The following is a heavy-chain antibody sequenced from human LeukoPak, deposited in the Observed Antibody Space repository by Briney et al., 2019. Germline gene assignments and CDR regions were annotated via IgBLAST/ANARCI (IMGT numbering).Heavy chain of an antibody. V-gene: IGHV3-11*06. J-gene: IGHJ5*02. CDR2: ISSSSSYT. CDR3: ARGGYYGSGSPPDWFDP. D-gene: IGHD3-10*01. CDR1: GFTFSDYY. Sequence: WGSLRLSCAASGFTFSDYYMSWIRQAPGKGLEWVSYISSSSSYTNYADSVKGRFTISRDNAKNSLYLQMNSLRAEDTAVYYCARGGYYGSGSPPDWFDPWGQGTLVTVSS.